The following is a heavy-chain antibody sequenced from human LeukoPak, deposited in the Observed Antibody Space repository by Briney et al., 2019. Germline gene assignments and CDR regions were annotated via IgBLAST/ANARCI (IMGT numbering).Heavy chain of an antibody. J-gene: IGHJ4*02. CDR1: GFTFSSYW. V-gene: IGHV3-74*01. Sequence: SGGSLRLSCAASGFTFSSYWMHWVRQVPGKGLVWVARINGDGSNIAYADSVRGRFTISRDNAKNTLYLVMSSLRAEDTAVYHCARDVGDSSGYYFIPFDYWGQGTLVTVSS. D-gene: IGHD3-22*01. CDR2: INGDGSNI. CDR3: ARDVGDSSGYYFIPFDY.